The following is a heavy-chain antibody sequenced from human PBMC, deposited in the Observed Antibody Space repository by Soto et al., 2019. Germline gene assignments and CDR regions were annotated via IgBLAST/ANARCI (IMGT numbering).Heavy chain of an antibody. CDR1: GYTFPSYG. J-gene: IGHJ4*02. CDR3: SRYLYGDPCY. CDR2: ISAYNGNT. Sequence: QVQLVQSGAEVKKPGASVKVSCKASGYTFPSYGISWVRQAPGQGLEWMGWISAYNGNTNYAQKLQGRVTMTTDTSTSRAYMKLSILRSDYTSVYYCSRYLYGDPCYWGQGTLVIDSS. V-gene: IGHV1-18*01. D-gene: IGHD4-17*01.